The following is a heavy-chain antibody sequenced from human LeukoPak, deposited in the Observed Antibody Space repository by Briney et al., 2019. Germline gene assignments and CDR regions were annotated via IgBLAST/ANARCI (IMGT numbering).Heavy chain of an antibody. J-gene: IGHJ4*02. CDR1: GFTFSNYW. Sequence: GGSLRLSCAASGFTFSNYWMYWVRQAPGKGRVWVSRINSGGGTTSYADSVKGRLTISRDDAKNTLYLQMNSLGAEDTAVYYCVRAYCSGGSCSIDYWGQGTLVTVSS. D-gene: IGHD2-15*01. CDR3: VRAYCSGGSCSIDY. V-gene: IGHV3-74*01. CDR2: INSGGGTT.